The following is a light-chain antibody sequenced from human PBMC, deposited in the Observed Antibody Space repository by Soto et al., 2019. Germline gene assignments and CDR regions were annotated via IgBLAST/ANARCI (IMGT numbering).Light chain of an antibody. Sequence: QSALTQPASVSGSPGQSITISCTGTSSDIGAYNYVSWYQQYPGKAPKLMIYGVTNRPSGVSNRFSGSKTGNTASLTISGLQAEDEADYYFLSHRSGDVHVFGTGTKVIVL. V-gene: IGLV2-14*01. CDR2: GVT. CDR1: SSDIGAYNY. CDR3: LSHRSGDVHV. J-gene: IGLJ1*01.